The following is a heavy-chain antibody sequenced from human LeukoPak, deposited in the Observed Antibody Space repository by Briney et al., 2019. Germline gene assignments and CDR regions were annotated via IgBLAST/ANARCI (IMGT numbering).Heavy chain of an antibody. J-gene: IGHJ5*02. V-gene: IGHV4-34*01. CDR1: GGSFSGYY. CDR2: INHSGST. Sequence: SETLSLTCAVYGGSFSGYYWSWIRQPPGKGLEWIGEINHSGSTNYNPSLKSRVTISVDTSKNQFSLKLSSVAAADTPVYYCARVVALYWWWLPPYNWFDPWGQGTLVTVSS. D-gene: IGHD2-8*02. CDR3: ARVVALYWWWLPPYNWFDP.